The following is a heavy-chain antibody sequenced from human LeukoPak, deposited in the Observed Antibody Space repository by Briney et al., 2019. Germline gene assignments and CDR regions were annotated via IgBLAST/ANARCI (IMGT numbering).Heavy chain of an antibody. Sequence: SETLSLTCTVSGGSISSYYWSWIRQPPGKGLEWIGYIYYSGSTNYNPSLKSRVTISVDTSKNQFSLELSSVTAADTAVYYCARGRYGDYDDYWGQGTLVTVSS. CDR2: IYYSGST. CDR1: GGSISSYY. V-gene: IGHV4-59*01. CDR3: ARGRYGDYDDY. J-gene: IGHJ4*02. D-gene: IGHD4-17*01.